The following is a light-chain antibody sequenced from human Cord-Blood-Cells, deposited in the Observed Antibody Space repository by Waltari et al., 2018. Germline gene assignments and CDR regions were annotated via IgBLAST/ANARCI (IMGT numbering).Light chain of an antibody. CDR2: DVS. V-gene: IGLV2-14*01. Sequence: QSALTRPASVSRSPAQSITISCTGTSSDVGGYNYVSWYKQHPGKAPKLMIYDVSNRPSGVSNRFSGSKSGNTASLTISGLQAEDEADYYCSSYTSSSTLVFGGGTKLTVL. CDR3: SSYTSSSTLV. J-gene: IGLJ2*01. CDR1: SSDVGGYNY.